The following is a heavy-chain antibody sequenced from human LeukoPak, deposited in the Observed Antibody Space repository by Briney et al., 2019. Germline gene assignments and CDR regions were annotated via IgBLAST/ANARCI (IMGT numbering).Heavy chain of an antibody. Sequence: ASVKVSCKASGYTFTYYGISWVRQAPGQGLEWMGWISAYNGNTNYAQKLQGRVTMTTDTSTSTAYMELRSLRSDDTAVYYCARDRGITTIVVGLFDYWGQGTLVTVSS. CDR2: ISAYNGNT. CDR3: ARDRGITTIVVGLFDY. CDR1: GYTFTYYG. D-gene: IGHD3-22*01. V-gene: IGHV1-18*01. J-gene: IGHJ4*02.